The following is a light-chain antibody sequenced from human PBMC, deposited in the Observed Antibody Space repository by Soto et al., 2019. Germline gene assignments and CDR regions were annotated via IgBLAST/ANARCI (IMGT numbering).Light chain of an antibody. Sequence: QSALTQPASVSGSPGQSITISCTGTSSDVGGYNLVSWYQQHPGKAPKHMIYEGTKRPSGVSNRFSGSKSGNTASLTISGLQAEDEADYYCCSYAATTWVFGGGTKLTVL. J-gene: IGLJ3*02. CDR2: EGT. V-gene: IGLV2-23*01. CDR1: SSDVGGYNL. CDR3: CSYAATTWV.